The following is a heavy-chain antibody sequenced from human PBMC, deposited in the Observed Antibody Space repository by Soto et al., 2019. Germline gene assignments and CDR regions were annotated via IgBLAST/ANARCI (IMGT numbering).Heavy chain of an antibody. Sequence: EVQLLESGGGLVQPGGSLRLSCAASGFTFSSYAMSWVRQAPGKGLEWVSAISGSGGSTYYADSVKGRFTISRDNSNNTLYLQRTSRRAEDTAVYYCARGGVAARQCPSRGWFDPWGQGTLVTGSS. CDR1: GFTFSSYA. V-gene: IGHV3-23*01. J-gene: IGHJ5*02. CDR3: ARGGVAARQCPSRGWFDP. CDR2: ISGSGGST. D-gene: IGHD6-6*01.